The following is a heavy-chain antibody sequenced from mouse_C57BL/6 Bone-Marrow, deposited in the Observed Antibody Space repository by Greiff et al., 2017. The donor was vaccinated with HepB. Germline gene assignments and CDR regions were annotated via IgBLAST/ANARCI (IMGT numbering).Heavy chain of an antibody. Sequence: EVQRVESGPGLVKPSQSLSLTCSVTGYSITSGYYWNWIRQFPGNKLEWMGYISYDGSNNYNPSLKNRISITRDTSKNQFFLKLNSVTTEDTATYYCASHYGSSPYYYAMDYWGQGTSVTVSS. CDR1: GYSITSGYY. CDR3: ASHYGSSPYYYAMDY. CDR2: ISYDGSN. V-gene: IGHV3-6*01. D-gene: IGHD1-1*01. J-gene: IGHJ4*01.